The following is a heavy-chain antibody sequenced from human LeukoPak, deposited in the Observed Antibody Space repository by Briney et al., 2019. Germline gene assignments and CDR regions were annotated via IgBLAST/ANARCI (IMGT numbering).Heavy chain of an antibody. CDR3: AKKTPGTYPFDY. D-gene: IGHD6-13*01. Sequence: PGGSLTLSCAASGFTFMTSAMNWVRQAPGKGLEWVSASGTAGDTYYADSVKGRFTISRDNSRNMLFLQMTSLRTEGTAIYFCAKKTPGTYPFDYWGQGTLVTVSP. CDR2: SGTAGDT. V-gene: IGHV3-23*01. J-gene: IGHJ4*02. CDR1: GFTFMTSA.